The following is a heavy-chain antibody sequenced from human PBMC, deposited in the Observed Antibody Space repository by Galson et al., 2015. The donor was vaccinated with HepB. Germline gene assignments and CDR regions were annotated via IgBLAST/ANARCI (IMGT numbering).Heavy chain of an antibody. V-gene: IGHV3-20*04. D-gene: IGHD2-15*01. CDR2: INWNGGST. J-gene: IGHJ4*02. Sequence: SLRLSCAASGFTFDDYGMSWVRQAPGKGLEWVSGINWNGGSTGYADSVKGRFTISRDNAKNSLYLQMNSLRAEDTALYYCARVGYCSGGSCLYFDYWGQGTLVTVSS. CDR1: GFTFDDYG. CDR3: ARVGYCSGGSCLYFDY.